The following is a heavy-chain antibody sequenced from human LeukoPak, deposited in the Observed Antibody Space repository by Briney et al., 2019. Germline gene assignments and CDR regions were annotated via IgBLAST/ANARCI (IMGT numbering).Heavy chain of an antibody. D-gene: IGHD6-13*01. CDR2: ISYDGSNK. J-gene: IGHJ4*02. Sequence: GGSLRLSCAASGFTFSSYAMHWVRQALGKGLEWVAVISYDGSNKYYADSVKGRFTISRDNSKNTLYLQMNSLRAEDTAVYYCARGESSSWYEDYWGQGTLVTVSS. CDR3: ARGESSSWYEDY. CDR1: GFTFSSYA. V-gene: IGHV3-30-3*01.